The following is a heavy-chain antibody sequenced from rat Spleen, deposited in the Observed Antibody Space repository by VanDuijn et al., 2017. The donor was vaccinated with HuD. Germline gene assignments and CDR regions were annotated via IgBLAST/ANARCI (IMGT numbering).Heavy chain of an antibody. CDR2: INNDSRTK. CDR1: GFAFSNAA. V-gene: IGHV4-2*01. CDR3: VREDRGVDY. J-gene: IGHJ2*01. Sequence: EVQLVESGGRLVQPKESLKISCAASGFAFSNAAMYWVRQAPGKGLEWVGEINNDSRTKKYSPSLKDKFSISRDNAQNTLFLQMTKLGSEDTDIYYCVREDRGVDYWGQGVMVTVSS.